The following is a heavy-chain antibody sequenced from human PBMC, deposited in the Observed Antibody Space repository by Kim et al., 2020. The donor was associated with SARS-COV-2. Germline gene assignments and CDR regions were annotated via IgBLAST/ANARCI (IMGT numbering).Heavy chain of an antibody. D-gene: IGHD6-13*01. CDR2: IYYSGST. CDR1: GGSITNYY. Sequence: SETLSLTCTVSGGSITNYYCSWIRQSPGKGLEWIGYIYYSGSTNYNPSLKSRVTISVDTSKNQFSLKLSSVTAADTAVYYCARGHSSNWYFDYWGQGTLVTVSS. CDR3: ARGHSSNWYFDY. J-gene: IGHJ4*02. V-gene: IGHV4-59*01.